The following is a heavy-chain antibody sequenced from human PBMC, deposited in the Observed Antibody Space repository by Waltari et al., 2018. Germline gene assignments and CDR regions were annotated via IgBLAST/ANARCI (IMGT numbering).Heavy chain of an antibody. V-gene: IGHV3-30*01. D-gene: IGHD6-19*01. CDR2: ISYDGSNK. J-gene: IGHJ3*02. CDR3: ARDALPYSSGSGVSAFDI. Sequence: QAPGKGLEWVAVISYDGSNKYYADSVKGRFTISRDNSKNTLYLQMNSLRAEDTAVYYCARDALPYSSGSGVSAFDIWGQGTMVTVSS.